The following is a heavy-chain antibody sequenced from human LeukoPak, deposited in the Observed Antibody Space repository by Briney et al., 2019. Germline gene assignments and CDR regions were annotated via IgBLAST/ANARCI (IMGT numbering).Heavy chain of an antibody. J-gene: IGHJ4*02. Sequence: ASVKVSCKASGYTFTSYYMHWVRQAPGQGLEWMGIINPSGGSTSYAQKFQGRVTMTRDTSTSTVYMELSSLRSEDTAVYYCARRGYAVHYYDSSGYYSNFDYWGQGTLVTVSS. D-gene: IGHD3-22*01. CDR1: GYTFTSYY. V-gene: IGHV1-46*01. CDR2: INPSGGST. CDR3: ARRGYAVHYYDSSGYYSNFDY.